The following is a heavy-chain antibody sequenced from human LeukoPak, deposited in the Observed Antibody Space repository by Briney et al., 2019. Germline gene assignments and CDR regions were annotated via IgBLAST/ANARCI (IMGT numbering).Heavy chain of an antibody. V-gene: IGHV4-4*07. CDR3: ARDGITMVRGVNSYYFDY. Sequence: SETLPLTCTVSGGSISSYYWSWIRQPAGKGLEWIGRIYTSGSTNYNPSLKSRVTMSVDTSKNQFSLKLSSVTAADTAVYYCARDGITMVRGVNSYYFDYWGQGTLVTVSS. CDR2: IYTSGST. J-gene: IGHJ4*02. D-gene: IGHD3-10*01. CDR1: GGSISSYY.